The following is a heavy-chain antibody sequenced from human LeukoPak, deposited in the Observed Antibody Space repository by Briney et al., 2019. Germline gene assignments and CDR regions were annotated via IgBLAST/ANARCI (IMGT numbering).Heavy chain of an antibody. Sequence: GGSLRLSCAASGFTFSSYGMNWVRQAPGKGLEWISYISDSGSTIYYSDSVKGRFTISRDNAKNSLYLQMNSLRAEDTAVYYCARDWTGWSFDPWGQGTLVTVSS. J-gene: IGHJ5*02. CDR1: GFTFSSYG. CDR3: ARDWTGWSFDP. D-gene: IGHD3/OR15-3a*01. CDR2: ISDSGSTI. V-gene: IGHV3-48*04.